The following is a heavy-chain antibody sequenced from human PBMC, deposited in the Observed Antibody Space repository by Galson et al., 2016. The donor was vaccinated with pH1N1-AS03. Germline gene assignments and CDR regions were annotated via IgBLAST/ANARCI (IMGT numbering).Heavy chain of an antibody. D-gene: IGHD6-19*01. V-gene: IGHV1-3*01. Sequence: SVKVSCKASGYSLINYAIHWVRQAPGQRLEWMGWLNSTSGNTEYSQKFQGRVTITRDTSASTASMELSSLRSEDTAVYYCAKVGIVISSGWYGRFDYWGQGTLVTVSS. CDR2: LNSTSGNT. CDR1: GYSLINYA. CDR3: AKVGIVISSGWYGRFDY. J-gene: IGHJ4*02.